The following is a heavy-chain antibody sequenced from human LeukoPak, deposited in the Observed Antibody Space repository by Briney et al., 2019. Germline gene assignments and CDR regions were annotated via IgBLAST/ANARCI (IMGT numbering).Heavy chain of an antibody. CDR1: GGSISSGDYY. CDR2: IYTSGST. Sequence: SETLSLTCTVSGGSISSGDYYWSWIRQPAGKGLEWIGRIYTSGSTNYNPSLKSRVTMSVDTSKNQFSLKLSSVTAADTAVYYCAREGGTLDYWGQGTLVTVSS. J-gene: IGHJ4*02. CDR3: AREGGTLDY. V-gene: IGHV4-61*02. D-gene: IGHD3-16*01.